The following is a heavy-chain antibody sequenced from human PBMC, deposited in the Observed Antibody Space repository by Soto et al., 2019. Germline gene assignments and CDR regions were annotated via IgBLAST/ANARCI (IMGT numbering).Heavy chain of an antibody. V-gene: IGHV3-48*02. CDR3: ARDSIAAAGFLLFDY. Sequence: ESGGGLVQPGGSLRLSCAASGFTFSSYSMNWVRQAPGKGLEWVSYISSSSSTIYYADSVKGRFTISRDNAKNSLYLQMNSLRDEDTAVYYCARDSIAAAGFLLFDYWGQGTLVTVSS. CDR1: GFTFSSYS. D-gene: IGHD6-13*01. CDR2: ISSSSSTI. J-gene: IGHJ4*02.